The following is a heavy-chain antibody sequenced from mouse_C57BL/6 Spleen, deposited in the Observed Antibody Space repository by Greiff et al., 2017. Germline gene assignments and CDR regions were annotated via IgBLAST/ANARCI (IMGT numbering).Heavy chain of an antibody. CDR2: INPSSGYT. CDR1: GYTFTSYW. V-gene: IGHV1-7*01. CDR3: ARPYGYDEGWFAY. Sequence: QVQLQQSGAELAKPGASVKLSCKASGYTFTSYWMHWVKQRPGQGLEWIGYINPSSGYTKYNQKFKDKATLTADKSSSTAYMQLISLTYEDSAVXYCARPYGYDEGWFAYWGQGTLVTVSA. D-gene: IGHD2-2*01. J-gene: IGHJ3*01.